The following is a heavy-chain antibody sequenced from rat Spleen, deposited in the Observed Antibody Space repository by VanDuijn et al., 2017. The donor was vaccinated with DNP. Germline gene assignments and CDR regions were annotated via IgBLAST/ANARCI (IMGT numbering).Heavy chain of an antibody. CDR3: ARSVDYFDY. CDR1: GFTFSDYY. J-gene: IGHJ2*01. CDR2: ITNTGDST. V-gene: IGHV5-22*01. D-gene: IGHD1-8*01. Sequence: VLLVESDGGLVQPGRSLKLSCAVSGFTFSDYYMAWVRQAPGKGLEWVASITNTGDSTYYSDSVKGRFTISRDNATSTLYLQSNSLRSEHTATYYCARSVDYFDYWGQGVMVTVSS.